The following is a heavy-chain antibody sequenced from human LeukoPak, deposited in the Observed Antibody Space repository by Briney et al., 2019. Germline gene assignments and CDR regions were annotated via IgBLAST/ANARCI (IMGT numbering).Heavy chain of an antibody. CDR1: GFTFSDYS. V-gene: IGHV3-21*01. CDR2: ISSSSDYI. CDR3: ARSRSVSNYKGMDV. D-gene: IGHD5/OR15-5a*01. J-gene: IGHJ6*02. Sequence: GGSLRLSCPASGFTFSDYSMSWVRQVPGKGLEWVSSISSSSDYIYYADSVKGRFTISRDNARNSLYLQTNSLRAEDTAVYYCARSRSVSNYKGMDVWGQGTTVTVSS.